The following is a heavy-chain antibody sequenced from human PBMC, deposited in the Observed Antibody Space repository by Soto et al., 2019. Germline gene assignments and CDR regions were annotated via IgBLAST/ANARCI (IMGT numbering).Heavy chain of an antibody. J-gene: IGHJ2*01. Sequence: QDTGKGLEGVSTSSGRGGSTYYSVSVKGRFPISRDNSKNTLYLQMTSLRVEYTALYYCSKRGYDFFFQAEDGIRYL. D-gene: IGHD3-3*01. CDR2: SSGRGGST. CDR3: SKRGYDFFFQAEDGIRYL. V-gene: IGHV3-23*01.